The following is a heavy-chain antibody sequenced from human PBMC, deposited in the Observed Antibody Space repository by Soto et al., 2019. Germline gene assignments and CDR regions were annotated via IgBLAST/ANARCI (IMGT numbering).Heavy chain of an antibody. CDR1: GGSISSGGYS. CDR2: IYYSGGT. V-gene: IGHV4-61*08. J-gene: IGHJ4*02. D-gene: IGHD6-19*01. CDR3: ARRGYSDGWYYFDY. Sequence: SETLSLTCAVSGGSISSGGYSWSWIRQPPGKGLEWIGYIYYSGGTNYSPSLEGRVSISADTSKNQFSLKLSSVTAADTAVYHCARRGYSDGWYYFDYWGQGTLVTVSS.